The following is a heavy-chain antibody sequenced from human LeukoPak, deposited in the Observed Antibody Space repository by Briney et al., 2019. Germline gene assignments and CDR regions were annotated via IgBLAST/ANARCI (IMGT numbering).Heavy chain of an antibody. CDR1: GGSFSGYY. D-gene: IGHD5-12*01. CDR2: INHSGST. CDR3: ARGPRVYGIVATRRIDY. Sequence: SETLSLXCAVYGGSFSGYYWSWIRLPPGKGLEPIGEINHSGSTNYNPSLKSRVTISVDTSKNQFSLKLSSVTAADTAVYYCARGPRVYGIVATRRIDYWGQGTLVTVSS. V-gene: IGHV4-34*01. J-gene: IGHJ4*02.